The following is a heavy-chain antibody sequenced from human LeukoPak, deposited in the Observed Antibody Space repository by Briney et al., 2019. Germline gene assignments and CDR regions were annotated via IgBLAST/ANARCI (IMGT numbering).Heavy chain of an antibody. V-gene: IGHV4-34*01. J-gene: IGHJ4*02. CDR3: ARAPRQWLVRGFDY. Sequence: SETLSLTCAVYGGSFSGYYRSWIRQPPGKGLEWIGEINHSGSTNYNPSLKSRVTISVDTSKNQFSLKLSSVTAADTAVYYCARAPRQWLVRGFDYWGQGTLVTVSS. CDR1: GGSFSGYY. CDR2: INHSGST. D-gene: IGHD6-19*01.